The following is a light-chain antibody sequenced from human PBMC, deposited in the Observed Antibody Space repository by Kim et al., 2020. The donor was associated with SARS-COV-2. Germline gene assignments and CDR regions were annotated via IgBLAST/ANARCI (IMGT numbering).Light chain of an antibody. CDR3: ASWDDSLNGHLV. V-gene: IGLV1-44*01. J-gene: IGLJ2*01. CDR2: TNN. Sequence: QRVTVPCSGSNSNIGSNAVNWNQQLPGTSPKLLICTNNERPSGVPGRFSCSKSGTSASLVITGLQSEDEANYYCASWDDSLNGHLVFGGGTQLTVL. CDR1: NSNIGSNA.